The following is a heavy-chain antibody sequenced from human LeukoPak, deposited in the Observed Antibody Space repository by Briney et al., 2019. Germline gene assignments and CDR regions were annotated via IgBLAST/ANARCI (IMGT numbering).Heavy chain of an antibody. Sequence: SETLSLTCTVSGGSISNSYWSWIRQPPGKGLEWIGYIYYSGSTNYNLSLTSRVTISLDTSKNQFSLKLSSVTAADTAVYYCARRRGDFWSDYYAFDYWGQGTLVTISS. D-gene: IGHD3-3*01. CDR1: GGSISNSY. CDR2: IYYSGST. V-gene: IGHV4-59*08. CDR3: ARRRGDFWSDYYAFDY. J-gene: IGHJ4*02.